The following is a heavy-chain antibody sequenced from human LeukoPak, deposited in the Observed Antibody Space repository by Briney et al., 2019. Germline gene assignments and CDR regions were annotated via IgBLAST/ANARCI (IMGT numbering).Heavy chain of an antibody. CDR1: GYTFTSYG. D-gene: IGHD3-3*01. Sequence: ASVKVSCKASGYTFTSYGISWVRQAPGQGLEWMGWISAYNGNTNYAQKFQGRVTMTTDTSTSTAYMELRSLRSDDTAVYYCAREGYDFWSGKLYYFDYWGQGTLVTVSS. J-gene: IGHJ4*02. CDR3: AREGYDFWSGKLYYFDY. V-gene: IGHV1-18*01. CDR2: ISAYNGNT.